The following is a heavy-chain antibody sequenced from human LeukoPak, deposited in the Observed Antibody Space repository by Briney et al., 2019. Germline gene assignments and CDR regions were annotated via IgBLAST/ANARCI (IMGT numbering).Heavy chain of an antibody. Sequence: GGSLRLSCAASGFTFSSYGMHWARQAPGKGLEWVAFIQSDGSNKYYADSVKGRFTISRDNSKNTLFLQMNSPRVEDTATHFCARDLIHWGQGTLVTVSS. CDR1: GFTFSSYG. J-gene: IGHJ4*02. CDR3: ARDLIH. D-gene: IGHD3-16*01. CDR2: IQSDGSNK. V-gene: IGHV3-30*02.